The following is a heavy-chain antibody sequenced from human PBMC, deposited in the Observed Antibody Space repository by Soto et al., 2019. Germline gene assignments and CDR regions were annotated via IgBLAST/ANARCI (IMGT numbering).Heavy chain of an antibody. CDR3: ARHLTYCSAGSCYSDFPYYGMDV. CDR2: IFYSGST. V-gene: IGHV4-39*01. Sequence: SETLSLTCTVSGGSISSSSYYWVWIRQPPGKGLEWIGSIFYSGSTYYNPSLKSRVTISVDTSKNQFSLKLSSVTAADTAVYYCARHLTYCSAGSCYSDFPYYGMDVWGQGTTVTVSS. CDR1: GGSISSSSYY. D-gene: IGHD2-15*01. J-gene: IGHJ6*02.